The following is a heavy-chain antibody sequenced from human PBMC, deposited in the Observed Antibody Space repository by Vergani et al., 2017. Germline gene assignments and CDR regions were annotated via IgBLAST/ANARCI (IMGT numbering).Heavy chain of an antibody. CDR3: ARVSWTSELRGVYWFDT. Sequence: QVQLHESGPGLVKPSQTLSLTCTVSGGSITSGSFYWSWIRQPAGKGLEWIGRIHYSGTTNYNPSLKSRVTLSVDTSKNQLSLRMTSVTAADTAVYYCARVSWTSELRGVYWFDTWVQGTLVSVSS. D-gene: IGHD3-10*01. V-gene: IGHV4-61*02. J-gene: IGHJ5*02. CDR2: IHYSGTT. CDR1: GGSITSGSFY.